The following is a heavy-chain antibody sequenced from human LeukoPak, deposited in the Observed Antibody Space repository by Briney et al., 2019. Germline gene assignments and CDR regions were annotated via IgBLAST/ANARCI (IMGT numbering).Heavy chain of an antibody. J-gene: IGHJ4*02. CDR1: GYSFTSYW. CDR2: IDPSDSYT. Sequence: GESLKISCKGSGYSFTSYWISWVRQMPGKGLEWMGRIDPSDSYTNYSPSFQGHVTISADKSIGTAYLQRSSLKASDTAMYYCARYCSSTSCPNDYWGQGTLVTVSS. CDR3: ARYCSSTSCPNDY. D-gene: IGHD2-2*01. V-gene: IGHV5-10-1*01.